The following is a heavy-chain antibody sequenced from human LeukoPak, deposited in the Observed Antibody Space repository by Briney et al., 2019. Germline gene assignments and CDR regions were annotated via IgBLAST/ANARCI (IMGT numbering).Heavy chain of an antibody. D-gene: IGHD3-3*01. Sequence: GGSLRLSCAASGFIFSSYSMNWVRQAPGKGLEWVAVISYDGSNKYYADSVKGRFTISRDNSKNTLYLQMNSLRAEDTAVYYCARESPAFWSGYKGWFDPWGQGTLVTVSS. J-gene: IGHJ5*02. CDR1: GFIFSSYS. CDR3: ARESPAFWSGYKGWFDP. V-gene: IGHV3-30*19. CDR2: ISYDGSNK.